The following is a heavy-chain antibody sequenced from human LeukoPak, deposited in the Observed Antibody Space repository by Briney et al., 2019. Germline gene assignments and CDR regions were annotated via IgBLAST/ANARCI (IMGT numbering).Heavy chain of an antibody. Sequence: PGGSLRLSCAASGFTFSSYAMSWVRQAPGKGLEWVSAISGSGGSTYYADSVKGRFTISRDNSKNTLYLQMNSLRAEDTAVYYCAKDASSRVATITFYFDYWGQGTLVTVSS. J-gene: IGHJ4*02. D-gene: IGHD5-12*01. CDR3: AKDASSRVATITFYFDY. V-gene: IGHV3-23*01. CDR1: GFTFSSYA. CDR2: ISGSGGST.